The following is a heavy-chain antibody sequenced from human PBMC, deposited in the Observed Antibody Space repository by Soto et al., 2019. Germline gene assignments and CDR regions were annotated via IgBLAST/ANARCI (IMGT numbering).Heavy chain of an antibody. V-gene: IGHV3-30*03. CDR3: ARSLGYCSSTSCYDPTFAYYGMDV. CDR1: GFTFSSYS. Sequence: GGSLRLSCAASGFTFSSYSMNWVRQAPGKGLEWVSSITNNRSNKYYADSVKGRFTISRDNSKNTLYLQMNSLRAEDTAVYYCARSLGYCSSTSCYDPTFAYYGMDVWGQGTTVTVSS. CDR2: ITNNRSNK. D-gene: IGHD2-2*01. J-gene: IGHJ6*02.